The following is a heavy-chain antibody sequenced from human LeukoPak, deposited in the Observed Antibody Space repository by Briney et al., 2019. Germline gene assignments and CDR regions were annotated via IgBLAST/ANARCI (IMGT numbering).Heavy chain of an antibody. V-gene: IGHV4-34*01. CDR2: INHSGST. J-gene: IGHJ4*02. Sequence: ETLSLTCAVYGGSFSGYYWSWIRQPPGKGLEWIGEINHSGSTNYNPSLKSRVTISVDTSKNQFSLKLSSVTAADTAVYYFATTTSWETPFGYWGQATLVTVSS. D-gene: IGHD1-26*01. CDR3: ATTTSWETPFGY. CDR1: GGSFSGYY.